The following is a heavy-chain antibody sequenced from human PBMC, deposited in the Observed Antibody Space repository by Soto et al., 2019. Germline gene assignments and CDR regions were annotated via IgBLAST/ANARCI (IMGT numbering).Heavy chain of an antibody. V-gene: IGHV1-69*01. CDR3: AAELGFGKLSVV. CDR2: IIPLFGTT. Sequence: QVQVVQSGVEVRRPGSSVKVSCKASGDTFKNCVISWVRQAPGQGLEWMGGIIPLFGTTDFAQRSQGRLTITTDESTTTAYMALSRPRSEDTATYYCAAELGFGKLSVVWGQGTTVIVSS. D-gene: IGHD3-10*01. J-gene: IGHJ6*02. CDR1: GDTFKNCV.